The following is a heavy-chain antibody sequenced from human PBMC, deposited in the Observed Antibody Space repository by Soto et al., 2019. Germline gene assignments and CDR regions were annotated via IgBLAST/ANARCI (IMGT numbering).Heavy chain of an antibody. CDR3: ARLGQWSPGFGDY. V-gene: IGHV4-39*01. CDR1: GASVSSSGYY. CDR2: IYYSGST. Sequence: QLQLQESGPGLVKPSETLSLNCTVSGASVSSSGYYWGWIRQPPGKGLEWIGTIYYSGSTYYNPSLRSRLTISVDTSKNKFSLKLSSVTAADTAVFYCARLGQWSPGFGDYWGQGTLVTVSS. J-gene: IGHJ4*02. D-gene: IGHD2-15*01.